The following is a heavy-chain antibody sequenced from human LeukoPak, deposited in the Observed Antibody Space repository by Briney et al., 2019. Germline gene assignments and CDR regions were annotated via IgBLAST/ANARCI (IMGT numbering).Heavy chain of an antibody. D-gene: IGHD3-10*01. CDR2: VHHSGYT. CDR3: ARGGSGNYWDFDY. CDR1: GFSIRSPYY. V-gene: IGHV4-38-2*01. J-gene: IGHJ4*02. Sequence: SETLSLTCAVSGFSIRSPYYWGWIRQPPGRGLEWIGSVHHSGYTHYNPSLKSRVTTSIDTSNNQFSLKLKLNSVTAADTAVYYCARGGSGNYWDFDYWGQGTLFTVSS.